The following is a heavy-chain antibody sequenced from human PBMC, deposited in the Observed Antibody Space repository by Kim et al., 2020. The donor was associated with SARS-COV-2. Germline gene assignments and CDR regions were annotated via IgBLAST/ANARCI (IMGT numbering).Heavy chain of an antibody. D-gene: IGHD6-13*01. CDR2: INHGGST. CDR3: ARVRSSRFIIFYYYGMDV. V-gene: IGHV4-34*01. J-gene: IGHJ6*02. Sequence: SETLSLTCAVYGGSFSGYYWSWIRQPPGKGLEWIGEINHGGSTNYNPSLKSRVTISVDTSKNQFSLKLSSVTAADTAVYYCARVRSSRFIIFYYYGMDVWGQGTTVTVSS. CDR1: GGSFSGYY.